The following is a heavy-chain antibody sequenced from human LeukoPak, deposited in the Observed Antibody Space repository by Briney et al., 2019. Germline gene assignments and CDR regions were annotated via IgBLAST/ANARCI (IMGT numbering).Heavy chain of an antibody. CDR2: IYYSGST. CDR1: GGSISSYY. CDR3: AREGGYSYPAYFDY. V-gene: IGHV4-59*01. Sequence: SETLSLTCTVSGGSISSYYWSWIRQPPGKGLEWIGYIYYSGSTNYNPSLKSRVTISVDTSKNQFSLKLSSVTAADTAVYYCAREGGYSYPAYFDYWGQGTLVTVSS. D-gene: IGHD5-18*01. J-gene: IGHJ4*02.